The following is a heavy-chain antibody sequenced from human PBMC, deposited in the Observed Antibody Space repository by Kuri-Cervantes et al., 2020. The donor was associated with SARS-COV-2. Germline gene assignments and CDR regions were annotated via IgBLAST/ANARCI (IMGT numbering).Heavy chain of an antibody. V-gene: IGHV1-2*02. CDR1: GYTFTGYY. J-gene: IGHJ3*02. CDR3: ARAFRYYDFWSGSDAFDI. CDR2: INPNSGGT. D-gene: IGHD3-3*01. Sequence: ASVKVSCKASGYTFTGYYMHWVRQAPGQGLEWMGWINPNSGGTNYAQKFQGRVTMTRDTSISTAYIELSRLRSDDTAVYYCARAFRYYDFWSGSDAFDIWGQGTMVTVSS.